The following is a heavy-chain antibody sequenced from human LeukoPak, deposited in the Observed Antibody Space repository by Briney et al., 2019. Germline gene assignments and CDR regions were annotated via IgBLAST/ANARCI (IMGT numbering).Heavy chain of an antibody. V-gene: IGHV3-48*03. CDR1: GFPFSVYE. D-gene: IGHD6-19*01. CDR3: ALLAVASDFDY. J-gene: IGHJ4*02. CDR2: IGSSGAIR. Sequence: GGSLRLSCAVFGFPFSVYEMNWVRQAPGKGLEWVSNIGSSGAIRHYADSVKGRFSISRDNAENPLFLQMNSLRVEDTGIYYCALLAVASDFDYWGQGALVTVSS.